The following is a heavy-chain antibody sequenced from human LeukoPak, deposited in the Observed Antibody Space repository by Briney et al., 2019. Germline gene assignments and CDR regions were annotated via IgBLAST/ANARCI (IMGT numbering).Heavy chain of an antibody. CDR2: IYHSGST. Sequence: PSETLSLTCTVSGYSISSGYYWGWIRQPPGKGLEWIGNIYHSGSTYYNPSLKSRVTISVDTSKNQFSLKLSSVTAADTAVYYCARGGRWDYGDYDLDYWGQGTLVTVSS. V-gene: IGHV4-38-2*02. CDR3: ARGGRWDYGDYDLDY. D-gene: IGHD4-17*01. J-gene: IGHJ4*02. CDR1: GYSISSGYY.